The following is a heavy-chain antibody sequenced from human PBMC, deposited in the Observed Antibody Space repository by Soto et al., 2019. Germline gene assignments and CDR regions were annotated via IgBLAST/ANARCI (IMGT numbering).Heavy chain of an antibody. Sequence: ETLSLTCAVYGGSFSGYYWSWIRQPPGKGLEWIGEINHSGSTNYNPSLKSRVTISVDTSKNQFSLKLSSVTAADTAVYYCARDLARPYYYGMDVWGQGTTVTVSS. CDR1: GGSFSGYY. D-gene: IGHD6-6*01. CDR2: INHSGST. V-gene: IGHV4-34*01. J-gene: IGHJ6*02. CDR3: ARDLARPYYYGMDV.